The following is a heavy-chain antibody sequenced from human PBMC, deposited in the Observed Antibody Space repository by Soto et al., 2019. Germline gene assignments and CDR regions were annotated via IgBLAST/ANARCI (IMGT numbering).Heavy chain of an antibody. CDR2: IIRIFGTA. Sequence: GASVKVYCNASGGTFSSYAIIWVRHAPGQGLEWRGGIIRIFGTANYAQKFQGRVTITADESTSTAYMELSSLRSEDTAVYYCARDLTPPHRIAAAEAYYYYGMDVWGQGTTVTVSS. V-gene: IGHV1-69*13. CDR1: GGTFSSYA. D-gene: IGHD6-13*01. J-gene: IGHJ6*02. CDR3: ARDLTPPHRIAAAEAYYYYGMDV.